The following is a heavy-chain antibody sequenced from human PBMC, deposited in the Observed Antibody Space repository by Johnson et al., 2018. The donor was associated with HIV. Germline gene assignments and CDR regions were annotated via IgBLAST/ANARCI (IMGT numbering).Heavy chain of an antibody. CDR1: GFTFSNAW. Sequence: VQLVESGGGLVKPGGSLRLSCAASGFTFSNAWMTWVRQAPGKGLEWVGRIKSKIDGGTTDYAAHVKGRFSISRDDAKNTLYLQMNSLETEDTAVYYCTAPIVGAIDAFDIWGQGTMVTVSS. V-gene: IGHV3-15*01. CDR2: IKSKIDGGTT. D-gene: IGHD1-26*01. CDR3: TAPIVGAIDAFDI. J-gene: IGHJ3*02.